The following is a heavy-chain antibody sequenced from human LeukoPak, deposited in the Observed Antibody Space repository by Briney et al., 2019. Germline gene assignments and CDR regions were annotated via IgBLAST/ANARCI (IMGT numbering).Heavy chain of an antibody. J-gene: IGHJ4*02. Sequence: GGSLRLSCAASGFTFSSYWMYWVRQAPGKGLEWVAKINPEGNEKYHVDSVWGRFTISRDNANNSLYLQMNSLRVEDTAVYYCVRALSSSSPYWGQGTLVTVSS. D-gene: IGHD6-6*01. CDR1: GFTFSSYW. V-gene: IGHV3-7*05. CDR3: VRALSSSSPY. CDR2: INPEGNEK.